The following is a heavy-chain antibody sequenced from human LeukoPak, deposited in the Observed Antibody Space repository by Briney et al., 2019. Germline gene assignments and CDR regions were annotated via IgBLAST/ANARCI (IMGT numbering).Heavy chain of an antibody. Sequence: SETLSLTCAVYGGSFSGYYLSWIRQPPGKGLEWIGEINHSGSTNYNPSLKSRVTISVDTSKNQFSLKLSSVTAADTAVYYCARGHLSRRTFDYWGQGTLVTVSS. CDR1: GGSFSGYY. J-gene: IGHJ4*02. V-gene: IGHV4-34*01. CDR3: ARGHLSRRTFDY. CDR2: INHSGST. D-gene: IGHD3-3*02.